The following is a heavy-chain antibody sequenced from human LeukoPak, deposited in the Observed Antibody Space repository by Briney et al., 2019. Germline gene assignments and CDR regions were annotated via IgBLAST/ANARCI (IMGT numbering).Heavy chain of an antibody. Sequence: GESLKISCKGFQYTFSNYWIAWVRQMPGKGLECMGIVYPGDSDTRYSPSFQGQVTISAGKSISTAYLQWSSLKASDTAMYYCARRPRGSYSGAFDIWGQGTMVTVSS. V-gene: IGHV5-51*01. CDR3: ARRPRGSYSGAFDI. J-gene: IGHJ3*02. CDR1: QYTFSNYW. D-gene: IGHD1-26*01. CDR2: VYPGDSDT.